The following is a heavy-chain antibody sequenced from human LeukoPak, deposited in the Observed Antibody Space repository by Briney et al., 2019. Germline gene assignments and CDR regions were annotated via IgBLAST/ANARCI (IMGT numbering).Heavy chain of an antibody. V-gene: IGHV3-53*01. CDR3: ARVRYCSGGSCYGEYDY. Sequence: PGGSLRLSCAASGFTVSSNYMSWVRQAPGKGLEWVSVIYSGGSTYYADSVKGRFTISRDNSKSTLYLQMNSLRAEDTAVYYCARVRYCSGGSCYGEYDYWGQGTLATVSS. CDR1: GFTVSSNY. D-gene: IGHD2-15*01. CDR2: IYSGGST. J-gene: IGHJ4*02.